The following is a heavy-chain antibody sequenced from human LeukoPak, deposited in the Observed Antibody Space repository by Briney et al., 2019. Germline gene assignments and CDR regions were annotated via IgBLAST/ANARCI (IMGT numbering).Heavy chain of an antibody. J-gene: IGHJ4*02. CDR1: GGSISSSSYY. CDR2: IYYSGST. CDR3: ARAIGSSWLYDY. D-gene: IGHD6-13*01. Sequence: PSETLSLTCSVSGGSISSSSYYWGWIRQPPGKGLEWIGSIYYSGSTYYNPSLTSRVTISVDTSKNQFSLKLTSLTAADTAVYYCARAIGSSWLYDYWGQGTLVTVSS. V-gene: IGHV4-39*01.